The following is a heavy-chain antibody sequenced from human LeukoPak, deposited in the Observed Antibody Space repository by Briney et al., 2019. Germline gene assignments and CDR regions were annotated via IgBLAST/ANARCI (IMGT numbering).Heavy chain of an antibody. Sequence: PSETLSLTCAVYGGSFSGYYWSWIRQPPGKGLEWIGEINHSGSTNYNPSLKSRVTMSVDTSKNQFSLKLSSVTAADTAVYYCARLPTLWFGETGFDYWGQGTLVTVSS. V-gene: IGHV4-34*01. D-gene: IGHD3-10*01. CDR1: GGSFSGYY. J-gene: IGHJ4*02. CDR2: INHSGST. CDR3: ARLPTLWFGETGFDY.